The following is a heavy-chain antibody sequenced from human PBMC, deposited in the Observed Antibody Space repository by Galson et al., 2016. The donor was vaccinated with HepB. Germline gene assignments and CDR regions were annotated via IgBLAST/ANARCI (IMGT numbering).Heavy chain of an antibody. V-gene: IGHV3-23*01. CDR3: AKGYGIFDY. Sequence: SLRLSCAASGFTFSSYAMTWVRQAPGKGLEWVSGISGSGGSTYYADSVKGRFTISRDNSKNTLYLQMNILRAEDTAVFYCAKGYGIFDYWGQGTLVIVSS. CDR2: ISGSGGST. J-gene: IGHJ4*02. D-gene: IGHD1-1*01. CDR1: GFTFSSYA.